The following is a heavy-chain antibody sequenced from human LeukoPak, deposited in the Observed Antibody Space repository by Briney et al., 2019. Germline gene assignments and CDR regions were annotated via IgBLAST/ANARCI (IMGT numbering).Heavy chain of an antibody. J-gene: IGHJ4*02. CDR1: GFTFSNYG. D-gene: IGHD1-26*01. CDR2: IYHIGST. V-gene: IGHV4-4*01. CDR3: ARVHGPNSGSYQRFDY. Sequence: GSLRLSCAASGFTFSNYGMHWVRQPPGKGLEWIGEIYHIGSTNYNPSLKSRVTISVDKSRNQFSLNLSSMTAADTAVYFCARVHGPNSGSYQRFDYWGQGTLVTVSS.